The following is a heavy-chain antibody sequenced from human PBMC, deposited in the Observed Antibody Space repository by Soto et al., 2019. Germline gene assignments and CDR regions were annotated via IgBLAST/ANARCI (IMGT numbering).Heavy chain of an antibody. CDR3: ARDMGVTGYYHYFDN. Sequence: EVLLVESGGGLIQPGGSLRLSVAALGLPAGTNSRGGARQPQGKGREWVSLLYIDGGTRHYGASAKGRFTISRDNSKNTLYLQMTSLRAEDTAVYYCARDMGVTGYYHYFDNWGLGTLVTVSS. D-gene: IGHD3-9*01. J-gene: IGHJ4*02. CDR2: LYIDGGT. V-gene: IGHV3-53*01. CDR1: GLPAGTNS.